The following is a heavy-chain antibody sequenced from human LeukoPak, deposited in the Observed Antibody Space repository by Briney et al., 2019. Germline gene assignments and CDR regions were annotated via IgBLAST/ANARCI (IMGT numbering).Heavy chain of an antibody. V-gene: IGHV4-39*01. J-gene: IGHJ4*02. CDR1: GGSISSSSYY. CDR3: ARHENIAVAGASSFDY. CDR2: IYYSGST. D-gene: IGHD6-19*01. Sequence: SETLSLTCTVSGGSISSSSYYWGWIRQPPGKGLEWIGSIYYSGSTYYNPSLKSRVTISVDTSKNQFSLKLSSVTAADTAVYYCARHENIAVAGASSFDYWGQGTLVTVSS.